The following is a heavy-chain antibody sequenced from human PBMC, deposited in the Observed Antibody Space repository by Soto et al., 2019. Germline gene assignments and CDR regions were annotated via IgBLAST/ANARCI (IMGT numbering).Heavy chain of an antibody. D-gene: IGHD6-6*01. CDR3: ARGGLAARKGRWFDP. J-gene: IGHJ5*02. CDR1: GDSISSYY. Sequence: SETLSLTCTVSGDSISSYYWGWIRQPPGKGLEWIGYIHYSGSTNYNPSLKSRVTISVDTPKNQFSLKVNSMTAAETAVYYCARGGLAARKGRWFDPWGQGTLVTVSS. CDR2: IHYSGST. V-gene: IGHV4-59*01.